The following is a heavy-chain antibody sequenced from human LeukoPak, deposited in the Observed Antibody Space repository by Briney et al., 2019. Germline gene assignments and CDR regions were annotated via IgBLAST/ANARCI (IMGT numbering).Heavy chain of an antibody. D-gene: IGHD6-6*01. V-gene: IGHV4-34*01. CDR1: GFTFSSYW. Sequence: GSLRLSCAASGFTFSSYWMSWVRQPPGKGLEWIGEINHSGSTNYNPSLKSRVTISVDTSKNQFSLKLSSVTATDTAVYYCASRPVGYSSSPPWGQGTLVTVSS. J-gene: IGHJ4*02. CDR2: INHSGST. CDR3: ASRPVGYSSSPP.